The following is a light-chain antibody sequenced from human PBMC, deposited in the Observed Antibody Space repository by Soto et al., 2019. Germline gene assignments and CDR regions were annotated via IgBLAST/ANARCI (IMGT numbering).Light chain of an antibody. CDR3: QQYNNWPPFT. V-gene: IGKV3-15*01. Sequence: ETGMTQSPATLSVSPGERATLSCRASESVSSNLAWYQQQPGQAPRLLIYGASTRATGIPARFSGSGSGTEFTLTISSLQSEDFAVYYCQQYNNWPPFTFGPGTKVDIK. CDR2: GAS. J-gene: IGKJ3*01. CDR1: ESVSSN.